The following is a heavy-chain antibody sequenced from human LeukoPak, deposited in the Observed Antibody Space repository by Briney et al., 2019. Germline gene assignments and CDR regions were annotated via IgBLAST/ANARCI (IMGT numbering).Heavy chain of an antibody. V-gene: IGHV3-23*01. CDR1: GFTFSDYH. CDR2: ISGSGGST. Sequence: GGSLRLSCVVSGFTFSDYHMSWIRQAPGKGLEWVSAISGSGGSTYYADSVKGRFTISRDNSKNTLYLQMNSLRAEDTAVYYCAKDLVRSWLIDFDYWGQGTLVTVPS. D-gene: IGHD6-13*01. CDR3: AKDLVRSWLIDFDY. J-gene: IGHJ4*02.